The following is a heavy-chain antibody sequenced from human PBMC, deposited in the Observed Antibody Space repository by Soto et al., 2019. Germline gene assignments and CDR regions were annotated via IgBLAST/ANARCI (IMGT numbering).Heavy chain of an antibody. CDR2: MYTDGSNT. CDR1: GFTFSSYW. CDR3: VRGNTGYGNFDS. D-gene: IGHD5-12*01. V-gene: IGHV3-74*01. J-gene: IGHJ4*02. Sequence: GGSLRLSCAGSGFTFSSYWMHWVRQAPGKGLVWVSRMYTDGSNTYYADSVKGRFTISRDNAKDTLYLQMNSLRAEDTAVYYCVRGNTGYGNFDSWGQGTLVTVSS.